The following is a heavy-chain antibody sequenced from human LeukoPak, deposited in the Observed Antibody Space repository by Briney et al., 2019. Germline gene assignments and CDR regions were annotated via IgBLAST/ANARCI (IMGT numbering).Heavy chain of an antibody. D-gene: IGHD2-15*01. Sequence: GGSLRLSCAASGFTFSSYGMTWVRQAPGKGLEWISGTSGSGGSTYCANSVKGRYTISRDNSKNTLYLQMNSLRAEDTAVYYCAKNGDSQCYSHLDWWGQGTLVTVSS. J-gene: IGHJ4*02. CDR3: AKNGDSQCYSHLDW. CDR1: GFTFSSYG. CDR2: TSGSGGST. V-gene: IGHV3-23*01.